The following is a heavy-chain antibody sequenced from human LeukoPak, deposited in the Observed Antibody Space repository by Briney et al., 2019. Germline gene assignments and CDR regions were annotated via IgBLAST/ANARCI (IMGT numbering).Heavy chain of an antibody. D-gene: IGHD3-22*01. V-gene: IGHV3-21*01. CDR2: VSSSSSYI. CDR3: ARDYYDSSGYYHGDY. Sequence: GGSLRLSCAASGFTFSSYSMNWVRQAPGKGLEWVSSVSSSSSYIFYADSVKGRFTISRDNAENSLYLQMNSLRADDTAVDYCARDYYDSSGYYHGDYWGQGTLVTVSS. CDR1: GFTFSSYS. J-gene: IGHJ4*02.